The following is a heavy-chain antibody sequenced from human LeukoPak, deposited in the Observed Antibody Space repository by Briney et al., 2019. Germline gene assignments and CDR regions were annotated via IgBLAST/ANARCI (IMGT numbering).Heavy chain of an antibody. CDR3: ARGAAPNAYYYYYYGMDV. CDR2: IYYSGST. D-gene: IGHD1-1*01. Sequence: TSETLSPTCTVSGGSISSYYWSWIRQPPGKGLEWIGYIYYSGSTNYNPSLKSRVTISVDTSKNQFSLKLSSVTAADTAVYYCARGAAPNAYYYYYYGMDVWGQGTTVTVSS. CDR1: GGSISSYY. J-gene: IGHJ6*02. V-gene: IGHV4-59*01.